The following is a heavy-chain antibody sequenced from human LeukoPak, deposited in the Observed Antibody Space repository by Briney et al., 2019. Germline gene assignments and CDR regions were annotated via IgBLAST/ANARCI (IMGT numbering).Heavy chain of an antibody. V-gene: IGHV3-23*01. CDR3: AKTGSSSGSYYNFDY. Sequence: GGSLRLSYAASGFTFSSYAMSWVRQAPGKGLEWVSAISGSGGSTYYADSVKGRFTISRDNSKNTLYLQMNSLRAEDTAVYYCAKTGSSSGSYYNFDYWGQGTLVTVSS. J-gene: IGHJ4*02. CDR1: GFTFSSYA. D-gene: IGHD3-10*01. CDR2: ISGSGGST.